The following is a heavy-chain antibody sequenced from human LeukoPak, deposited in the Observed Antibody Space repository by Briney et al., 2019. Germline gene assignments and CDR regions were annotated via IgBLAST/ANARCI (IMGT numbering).Heavy chain of an antibody. J-gene: IGHJ4*02. CDR1: GFTFSSYG. V-gene: IGHV3-30*18. Sequence: GRSLRLSCAASGFTFSSYGMHWVRQAPGKGLEWVAVISYDGSNKYYADSVKGRFTISRDNSKNTLYLQMNSLRAEDTAVYYCAKNEEDMTTVYYFDYWGQGTLVTVSP. D-gene: IGHD4-17*01. CDR3: AKNEEDMTTVYYFDY. CDR2: ISYDGSNK.